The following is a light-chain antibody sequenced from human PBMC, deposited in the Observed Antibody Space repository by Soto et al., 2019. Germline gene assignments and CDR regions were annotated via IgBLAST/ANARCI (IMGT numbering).Light chain of an antibody. CDR1: HSLLHINGKVY. J-gene: IGKJ5*01. CDR3: MQTIQVPSIA. CDR2: EVS. Sequence: IVMTQRPLSLSATPGQPASISCKSSHSLLHINGKVYLYCYVLKLGQPPKFLIYEVSIRFSGVSERFSGSGAGTDFTLKISRVEAEDVGVYYCMQTIQVPSIAFCQGRGLEIK. V-gene: IGKV2D-29*01.